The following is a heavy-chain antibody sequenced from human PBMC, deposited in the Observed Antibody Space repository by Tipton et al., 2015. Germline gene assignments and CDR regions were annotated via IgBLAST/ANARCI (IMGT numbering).Heavy chain of an antibody. J-gene: IGHJ4*02. D-gene: IGHD2-21*02. Sequence: TLSLICTVSGGSISSSSYYWAWIRQPPGKGLEWIGSLFFSGTTYYHSSLKSRFTISIDRFKNQFSLKLSSVTAADTAVYYCASPSLPHDRGDYCFQSWGQGSLVTGSS. CDR3: ASPSLPHDRGDYCFQS. CDR2: LFFSGTT. V-gene: IGHV4-39*01. CDR1: GGSISSSSYY.